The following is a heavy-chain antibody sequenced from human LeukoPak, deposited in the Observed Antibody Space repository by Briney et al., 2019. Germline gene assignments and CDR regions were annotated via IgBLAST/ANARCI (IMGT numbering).Heavy chain of an antibody. CDR3: GRHDSFIPF. V-gene: IGHV3-23*01. CDR2: ISDTGRRT. J-gene: IGHJ4*02. Sequence: GGSLRLSCAASGFTFSDYAMTWVRQAAGKGLEWVSSISDTGRRTYYTDSVKGRFTISRDDSKKAVYLEMSTLRVENTAIYFCGRHDSFIPFWGQGTLVTVSS. D-gene: IGHD3-16*02. CDR1: GFTFSDYA.